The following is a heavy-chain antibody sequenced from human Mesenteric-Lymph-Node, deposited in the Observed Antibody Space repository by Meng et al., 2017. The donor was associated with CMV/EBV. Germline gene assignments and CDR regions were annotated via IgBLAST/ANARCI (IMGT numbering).Heavy chain of an antibody. Sequence: SVKVSCKASGYTFTGYYMHWVRQAPGQGLEWMGRIIPILGIANYAQKFQGRVTITADKSTSTAYMELSSLRSEDTAVYYCARDRGIVVVPAAYNWFDPWGQGTLVTVSS. CDR1: GYTFTGYY. CDR3: ARDRGIVVVPAAYNWFDP. J-gene: IGHJ5*02. D-gene: IGHD2-2*01. CDR2: IIPILGIA. V-gene: IGHV1-69*04.